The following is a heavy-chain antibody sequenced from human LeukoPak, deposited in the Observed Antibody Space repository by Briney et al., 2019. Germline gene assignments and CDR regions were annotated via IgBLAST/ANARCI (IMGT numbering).Heavy chain of an antibody. D-gene: IGHD6-13*01. J-gene: IGHJ3*02. Sequence: GGSLRLSCAASGFSFSSYEMNWVRQAPGKGLEWVSYIGSSGSTIYYADSVKGRFTISRDNAKNSLYLQMNSMRAEDTAVYYCARGQQQLVLNAFDIWGQGTMVTVSS. V-gene: IGHV3-48*03. CDR2: IGSSGSTI. CDR3: ARGQQQLVLNAFDI. CDR1: GFSFSSYE.